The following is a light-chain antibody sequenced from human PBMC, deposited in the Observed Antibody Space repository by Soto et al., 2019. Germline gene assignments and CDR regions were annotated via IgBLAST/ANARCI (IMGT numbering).Light chain of an antibody. CDR3: YSYTTSRTYV. V-gene: IGLV2-14*01. CDR1: SSDVGGYNY. Sequence: QSALTQPASVSGSPGQSITISCSGTSSDVGGYNYVSWYQQHPGKAPQVMIYDVSNRPSGVSNRFSGSKSGNTASLTISGLQAEDEADYYCYSYTTSRTYVFGTGTKLTVL. J-gene: IGLJ1*01. CDR2: DVS.